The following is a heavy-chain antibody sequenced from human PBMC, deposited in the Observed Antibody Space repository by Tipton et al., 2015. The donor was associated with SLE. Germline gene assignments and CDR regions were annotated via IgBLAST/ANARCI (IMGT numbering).Heavy chain of an antibody. CDR3: ARDGHRAGEFDY. Sequence: TLSLTCTVSGGSISSSNYPWSWIRKPAGKGLEWIGYIYASGSTHYNPSLKSRVTMSVDTSKNQFSLKLSSVTAADTAVYYCARDGHRAGEFDYWGQGTLVTVSS. CDR2: IYASGST. D-gene: IGHD6-13*01. V-gene: IGHV4-61*09. J-gene: IGHJ4*02. CDR1: GGSISSSNYP.